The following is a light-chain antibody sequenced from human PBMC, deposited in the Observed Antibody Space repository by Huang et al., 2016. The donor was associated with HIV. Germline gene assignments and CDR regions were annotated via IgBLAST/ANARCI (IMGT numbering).Light chain of an antibody. V-gene: IGKV3-20*01. J-gene: IGKJ2*01. CDR3: QQYGSSPPYT. CDR1: QSVSRRY. Sequence: EIVLTRSPGTLSLSPGERASLSCRASQSVSRRYFAWYQQRPGQAPRLLIYDTSIRATDIPDRFSGSGSGTDFTLTISRLEPEDFAIYYCQQYGSSPPYTFGQGTKLEIK. CDR2: DTS.